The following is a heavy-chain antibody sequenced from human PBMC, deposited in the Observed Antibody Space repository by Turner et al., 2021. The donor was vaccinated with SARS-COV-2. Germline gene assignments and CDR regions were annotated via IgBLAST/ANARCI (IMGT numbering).Heavy chain of an antibody. J-gene: IGHJ4*02. CDR3: ATRVYDILTGLELGYFDY. D-gene: IGHD3-9*01. Sequence: QVQLVQSGAEVKKPGPSVKVSCQASRGTFSSYTISWVRQAPGQGPELMGRIIPILGRANYAQKFQGRVTITADKSTSTAYMELSSLRSEDTAVYYCATRVYDILTGLELGYFDYWGQGTLVTVSS. CDR1: RGTFSSYT. CDR2: IIPILGRA. V-gene: IGHV1-69*02.